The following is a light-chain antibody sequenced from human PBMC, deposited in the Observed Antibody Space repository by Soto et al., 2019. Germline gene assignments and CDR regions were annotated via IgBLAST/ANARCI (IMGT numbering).Light chain of an antibody. V-gene: IGLV2-14*01. CDR2: DVS. CDR3: RSYTSSSTHVV. J-gene: IGLJ2*01. Sequence: QSALTQPASVSGSPGQSITISCTGTSSDVGGYNYVSWYQQHPGKAPKLMIYDVSNRPAGVSDRFSGSKSGNTASLTSSGLQAEDEADYYCRSYTSSSTHVVFGGGTKLTV. CDR1: SSDVGGYNY.